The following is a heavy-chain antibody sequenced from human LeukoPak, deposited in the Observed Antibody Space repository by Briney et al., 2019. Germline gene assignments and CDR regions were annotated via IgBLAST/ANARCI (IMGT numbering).Heavy chain of an antibody. CDR1: GGSISRSSYY. CDR2: IYYSGST. CDR3: ARVRSEVTIFGVATYYFDY. D-gene: IGHD3-3*01. V-gene: IGHV4-61*01. Sequence: SETLSLTCTVSGGSISRSSYYWSWIRQPPGKGLEWIGYIYYSGSTNYNPSLKSRVTISVDTSKNQFSLKLSSVTAADTAVYYWARVRSEVTIFGVATYYFDYWGQGTLVTVSS. J-gene: IGHJ4*02.